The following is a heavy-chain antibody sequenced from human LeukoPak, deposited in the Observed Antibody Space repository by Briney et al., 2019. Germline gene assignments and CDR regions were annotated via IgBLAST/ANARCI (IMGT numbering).Heavy chain of an antibody. D-gene: IGHD2-15*01. V-gene: IGHV1-69*04. Sequence: GASVKVSCKASGGTFSSYAISWVRQAPGQGLEWMGRIIPILGIANYAQKFQGRVTITADKSTSTAYMELSSLRSEDTAVYYCARGVGGGGAVFLDLNWFDPWGQGTLVTVSS. J-gene: IGHJ5*02. CDR3: ARGVGGGGAVFLDLNWFDP. CDR1: GGTFSSYA. CDR2: IIPILGIA.